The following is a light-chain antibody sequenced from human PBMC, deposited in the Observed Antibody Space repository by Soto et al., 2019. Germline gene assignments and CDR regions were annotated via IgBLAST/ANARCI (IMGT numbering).Light chain of an antibody. J-gene: IGLJ3*02. CDR2: AND. V-gene: IGLV1-40*01. CDR3: QSYDISLSAWV. CDR1: SSNLGTGYD. Sequence: QSVLTQPPSVSGAPGQKVTISCTGSSSNLGTGYDVHWYQQYPGRAPKLLIYANDNRPSGVPDRISGSKSGSSASLAMTGLQDEDEADYYCQSYDISLSAWVFGGGTKLTVL.